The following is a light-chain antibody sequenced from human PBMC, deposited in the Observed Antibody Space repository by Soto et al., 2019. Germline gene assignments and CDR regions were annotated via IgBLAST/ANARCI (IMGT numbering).Light chain of an antibody. CDR2: AAS. CDR3: QQRSNWPTT. CDR1: QSVTNY. J-gene: IGKJ5*01. Sequence: ESILTQSPATLSLSPGERATLSCRTSQSVTNYLAWYQQKPGQAPRLLIYAASIRATGIPARFSGSGSGTDFTLTISNLEPEDSAVYYCQQRSNWPTTFGQGTRLEIK. V-gene: IGKV3-11*01.